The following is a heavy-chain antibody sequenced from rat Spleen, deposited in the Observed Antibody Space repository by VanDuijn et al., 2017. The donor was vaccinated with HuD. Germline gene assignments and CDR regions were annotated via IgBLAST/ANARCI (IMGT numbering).Heavy chain of an antibody. CDR1: GFTFSDYY. CDR3: ARPHYYYYIMDA. J-gene: IGHJ4*01. V-gene: IGHV5-22*01. D-gene: IGHD1-1*01. Sequence: EVQLVESDGGLVQPGRSLKLSCAASGFTFSDYYMAWVRQAPKKGLEWVATISYDGSSTYYGDSVKGRFNISRDNAKSTLYLQMNSLRSEDTATYYCARPHYYYYIMDAWGQGASVTVSS. CDR2: ISYDGSST.